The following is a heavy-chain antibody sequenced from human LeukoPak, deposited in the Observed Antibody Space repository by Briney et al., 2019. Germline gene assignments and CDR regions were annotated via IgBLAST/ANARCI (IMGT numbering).Heavy chain of an antibody. J-gene: IGHJ4*02. Sequence: SETLSLTCTVSGGSISSSSYYWGWIRQPPGKGLEWIGSIYYSGSTYYNPSLKSRVTISVDTSKNQFSLKLSSVTAADTAVYYCASTYCSGGSCYSSAMVPTDFDYWGQGTLVTVSS. V-gene: IGHV4-39*01. CDR3: ASTYCSGGSCYSSAMVPTDFDY. CDR1: GGSISSSSYY. D-gene: IGHD2-15*01. CDR2: IYYSGST.